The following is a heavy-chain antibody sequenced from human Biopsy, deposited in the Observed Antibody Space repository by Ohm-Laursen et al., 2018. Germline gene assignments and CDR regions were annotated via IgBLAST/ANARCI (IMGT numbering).Heavy chain of an antibody. CDR1: GGTFTNHA. J-gene: IGHJ2*01. Sequence: SVKVSCKPSGGTFTNHAVGWVRQAPGQGLEWVGSSIPLFNTANYADKFQGRVTLTADKSTTTAHMELSSLRSEDTAIYYCARFPLGAYDDSGSYRAVEHWYFDLWGRGTLVTVSS. D-gene: IGHD3-22*01. CDR3: ARFPLGAYDDSGSYRAVEHWYFDL. V-gene: IGHV1-69*06. CDR2: SIPLFNTA.